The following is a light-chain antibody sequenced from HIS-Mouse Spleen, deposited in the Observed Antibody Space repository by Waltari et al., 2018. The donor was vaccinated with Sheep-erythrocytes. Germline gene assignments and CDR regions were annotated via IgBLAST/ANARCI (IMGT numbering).Light chain of an antibody. J-gene: IGLJ2*01. CDR3: YSTDSSGNGV. Sequence: SYELTQPPSVSVSPGQTARITFSGDALPKKHSYWYQQKSGKAPVLVIYEDSKRPSGIPERFSGSSSGTMATLTISGAQVEDEADYYCYSTDSSGNGVFGGGTKLTVL. CDR2: EDS. CDR1: ALPKKH. V-gene: IGLV3-10*01.